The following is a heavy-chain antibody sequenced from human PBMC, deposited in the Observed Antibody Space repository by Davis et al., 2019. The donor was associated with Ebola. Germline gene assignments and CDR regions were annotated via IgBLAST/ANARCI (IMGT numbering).Heavy chain of an antibody. J-gene: IGHJ3*02. CDR3: AREAGTSPVAFDI. V-gene: IGHV1-8*01. CDR2: MNPNSGNT. CDR1: GYTFTSYD. D-gene: IGHD4-17*01. Sequence: ASVKVSCKASGYTFTSYDINWVRQATGQGLEWMGWMNPNSGNTGYAQKFQGRVTITADKSTSTAYMELSSLRSEDTAVYYCAREAGTSPVAFDIWGQVTMVTVSS.